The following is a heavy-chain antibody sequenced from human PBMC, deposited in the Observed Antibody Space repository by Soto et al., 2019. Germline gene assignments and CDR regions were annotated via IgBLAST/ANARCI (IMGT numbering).Heavy chain of an antibody. D-gene: IGHD3-10*01. CDR2: ISRSSTGV. CDR3: ARAVTWGLDV. Sequence: EVQLVESGGGLVQPGGSLRLSCAASGFTFSLYSMSWVRQAPGKGLEWVSYISRSSTGVHYADSVKGRFTISRDDATNSMHLQMNSLRDGDTAVYYWARAVTWGLDVWGQGTTVSISS. CDR1: GFTFSLYS. J-gene: IGHJ6*02. V-gene: IGHV3-48*02.